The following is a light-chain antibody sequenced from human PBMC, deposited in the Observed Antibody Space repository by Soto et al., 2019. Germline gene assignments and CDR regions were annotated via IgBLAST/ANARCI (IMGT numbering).Light chain of an antibody. CDR3: SSYTSGSTRV. V-gene: IGLV2-14*01. CDR1: SSDVGGYNY. J-gene: IGLJ3*02. CDR2: EVS. Sequence: QSVLTQPASVSGSPGQSITISCTGTSSDVGGYNYVSWYQQHPGKAPKLMIYEVSNRPSGVSNRFSGSKSGNTASLTISGLQDEDEADYYCSSYTSGSTRVFGGGTKLTVL.